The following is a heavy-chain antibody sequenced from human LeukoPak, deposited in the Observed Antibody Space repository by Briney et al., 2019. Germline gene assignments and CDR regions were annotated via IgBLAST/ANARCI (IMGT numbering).Heavy chain of an antibody. V-gene: IGHV3-21*06. D-gene: IGHD5-24*01. J-gene: IGHJ4*02. CDR2: ISSSSSYI. CDR1: GFTFNNCN. Sequence: GGSLRLSCAASGFTFNNCNMNWVRQAPGKGPEWVSSISSSSSYIYYADSVKGRFTISRDNAKNSLYLQMNSLRAEDTAFYYCARDLGTISKPFNYWGQGTLVTVSS. CDR3: ARDLGTISKPFNY.